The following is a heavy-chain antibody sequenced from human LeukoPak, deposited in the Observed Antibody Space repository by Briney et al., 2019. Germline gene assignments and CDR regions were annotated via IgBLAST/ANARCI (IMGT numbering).Heavy chain of an antibody. D-gene: IGHD2-8*01. CDR3: AREPQYCTNGVCYTYFDY. J-gene: IGHJ4*02. CDR2: ISAYNGNT. Sequence: ASVKVSCKASGYTFTSYYMHWVRQAPGQGLEWMGWISAYNGNTNYAQKLQGRVTMTTDTSTSTAYMELRSLRSDDTAVYYCAREPQYCTNGVCYTYFDYWGQGTLVTVSS. V-gene: IGHV1-18*04. CDR1: GYTFTSYY.